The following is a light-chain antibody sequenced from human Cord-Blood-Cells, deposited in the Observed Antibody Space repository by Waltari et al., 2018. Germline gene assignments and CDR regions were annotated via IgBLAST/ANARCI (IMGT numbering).Light chain of an antibody. CDR1: QDISNY. V-gene: IGKV1-33*01. Sequence: DIQMTQSPSSLSASVGDRVTITCQASQDISNYLKWYQQKPGKAPKLLIYDASNLETGVPSRFSGSGSGTDFTFTIRSLQPEDIATYYCQQYDNLPRTFGQGTKLEIK. J-gene: IGKJ2*01. CDR3: QQYDNLPRT. CDR2: DAS.